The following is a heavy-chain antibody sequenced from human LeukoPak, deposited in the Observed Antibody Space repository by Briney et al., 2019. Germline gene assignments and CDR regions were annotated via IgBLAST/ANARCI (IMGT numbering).Heavy chain of an antibody. V-gene: IGHV4-59*08. J-gene: IGHJ4*02. D-gene: IGHD6-19*01. CDR2: IYYSGST. CDR1: GGSISSYY. CDR3: ARLRGGQWLVLDY. Sequence: SETLSLTCTVSGGSISSYYWSWIRQPPAKGLEWMGYIYYSGSTNYNPSLKSRVTISVDTSKNQFSLKLSSVTAADTAVYYCARLRGGQWLVLDYWGQGTLVTVSS.